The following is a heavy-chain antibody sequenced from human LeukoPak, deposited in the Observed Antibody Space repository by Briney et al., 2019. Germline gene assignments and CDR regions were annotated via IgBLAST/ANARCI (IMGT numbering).Heavy chain of an antibody. V-gene: IGHV1-18*01. CDR2: ISVYNGNT. D-gene: IGHD1-1*01. CDR1: GGFSNYA. Sequence: GASVKVSCKASGGFSNYAINWVRQAPGQGLEWMGWISVYNGNTNYAQKLQGRVTMTTDTSTSTAYMELRSLRSDDTAVYYCARDRRNEGNFDYWGQGTLVTVSS. CDR3: ARDRRNEGNFDY. J-gene: IGHJ4*02.